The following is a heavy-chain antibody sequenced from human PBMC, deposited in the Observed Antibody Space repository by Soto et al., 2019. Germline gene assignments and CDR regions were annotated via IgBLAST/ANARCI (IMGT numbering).Heavy chain of an antibody. CDR3: AHIVTGCFT. J-gene: IGHJ5*02. CDR2: IYWDDDK. D-gene: IGHD3-16*01. Sequence: QITLKESGPTLVKPTQTLTLTCTISGFSLITSGVGVGWIRQPPGKALEWLALIYWDDDKRYSPSLKSRLTSTKDTSKHQVVLTMTNMDPVDTATYYCAHIVTGCFTWGRGALVTVSS. CDR1: GFSLITSGVG. V-gene: IGHV2-5*02.